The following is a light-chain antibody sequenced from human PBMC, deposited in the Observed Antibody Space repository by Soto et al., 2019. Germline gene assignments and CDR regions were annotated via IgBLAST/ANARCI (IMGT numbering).Light chain of an antibody. Sequence: DIQMTQSPSTLSASVGDRVTITCRASQSINNWLAWYQQKPGKAPKLLISKASNLKSGVPSRFSGTGSGTEFTLTISSLPPDDFASYYCQQYDSYPFTFGGGTKVEI. CDR3: QQYDSYPFT. V-gene: IGKV1-5*03. CDR2: KAS. CDR1: QSINNW. J-gene: IGKJ4*01.